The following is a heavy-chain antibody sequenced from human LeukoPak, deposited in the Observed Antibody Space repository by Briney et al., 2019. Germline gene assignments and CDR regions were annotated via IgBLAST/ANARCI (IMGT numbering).Heavy chain of an antibody. CDR1: GFTFSSYA. J-gene: IGHJ4*02. CDR2: ISSSGGST. CDR3: ASRGIAAAGAFDY. V-gene: IGHV3-64*01. D-gene: IGHD6-13*01. Sequence: GGSLRLSCAASGFTFSSYAMHWVRQAPGKGLEYVSAISSSGGSTYYANSVKGRFTISRDNSKNTLYLQMGSLRAEDMAVYYCASRGIAAAGAFDYWGQGTLVTVSS.